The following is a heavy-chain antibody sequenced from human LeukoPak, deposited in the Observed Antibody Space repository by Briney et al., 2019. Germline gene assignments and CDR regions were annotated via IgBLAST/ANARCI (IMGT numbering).Heavy chain of an antibody. J-gene: IGHJ4*02. Sequence: SETLSLTCTVSGGSISSGSYYWSWIRQPAGKGLEWIGRIYTSGSTNYNPSLKSRVTISVDTSKNQFSLKLSSVTAADTAVYYCARKSSTGTEDYWGQGTLVTVSS. D-gene: IGHD1-1*01. CDR2: IYTSGST. CDR1: GGSISSGSYY. V-gene: IGHV4-61*02. CDR3: ARKSSTGTEDY.